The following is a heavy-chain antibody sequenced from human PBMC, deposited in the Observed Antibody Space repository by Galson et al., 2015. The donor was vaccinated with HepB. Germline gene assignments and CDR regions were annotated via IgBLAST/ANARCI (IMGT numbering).Heavy chain of an antibody. Sequence: SLRLSCAASGFDLSSYGMQWVRQAPGKGLEWVAGIWNDGSYKYYGDSVKGRFTVSRDNSKNTLFLQMNSLRVEDTAMYYCALLDTATAWASGGIWGQGTLVTVSS. CDR3: ALLDTATAWASGGI. D-gene: IGHD5-18*01. V-gene: IGHV3-33*01. J-gene: IGHJ4*02. CDR2: IWNDGSYK. CDR1: GFDLSSYG.